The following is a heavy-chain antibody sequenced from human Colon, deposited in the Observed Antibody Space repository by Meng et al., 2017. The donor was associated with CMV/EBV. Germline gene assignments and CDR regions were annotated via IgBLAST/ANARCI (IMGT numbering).Heavy chain of an antibody. J-gene: IGHJ4*02. V-gene: IGHV1-2*02. Sequence: ASVKVFCKTSGYPFTIHYIHWVRQVPGRGLEWMGWMNPNSGDTNYAQKFQDRVEMTRDTTVNTAYLDLTSLRSADTAVYYCATLSIYDSTISDFWGQGTLVTVSS. CDR3: ATLSIYDSTISDF. D-gene: IGHD5/OR15-5a*01. CDR1: GYPFTIHY. CDR2: MNPNSGDT.